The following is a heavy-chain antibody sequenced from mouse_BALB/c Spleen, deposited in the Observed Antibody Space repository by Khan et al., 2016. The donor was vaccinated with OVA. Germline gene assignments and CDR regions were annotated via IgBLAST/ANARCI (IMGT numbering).Heavy chain of an antibody. CDR1: GHTFTNYG. V-gene: IGHV9-1*02. CDR2: INTYTGEP. Sequence: QIQLVQSGPELKKPGETVTISCKASGHTFTNYGMNWVEQAPGKGLKWMGWINTYTGEPTYADYFNGRVSFSLETSASTSYLKSKNLKNEDRASYVGARPPYFADAMDNWGQGTSVTVSS. J-gene: IGHJ4*01. CDR3: ARPPYFADAMDN. D-gene: IGHD2-10*01.